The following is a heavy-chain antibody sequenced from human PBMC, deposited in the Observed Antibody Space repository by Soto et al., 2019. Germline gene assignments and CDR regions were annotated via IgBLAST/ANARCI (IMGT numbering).Heavy chain of an antibody. CDR3: ATLGRSWLGWFDP. CDR1: GFTFSSYG. Sequence: GGSLRLSCAASGFTFSSYGMHWVRQAPGKGLEWVSSIDSYSNFIYYADSVKGRFIISRDNARNSLFLQMSSLRAEDTAVYYCATLGRSWLGWFDPWGQGTLVTVSS. CDR2: IDSYSNFI. D-gene: IGHD6-19*01. V-gene: IGHV3-21*04. J-gene: IGHJ5*02.